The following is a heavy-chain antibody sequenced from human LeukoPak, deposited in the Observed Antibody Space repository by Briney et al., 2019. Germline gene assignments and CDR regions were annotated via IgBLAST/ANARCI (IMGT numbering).Heavy chain of an antibody. Sequence: SQTLSLTCTVSGGSISSGNYYWSWIRQPAGKGLEWIGRIYTSGSTNYNPYLKSRVTISVDTSKNQFSLKLSSVTAADTAVYYCARDRAPGRYAFDIWGQGTMVTVSS. CDR1: GGSISSGNYY. J-gene: IGHJ3*02. CDR2: IYTSGST. CDR3: ARDRAPGRYAFDI. V-gene: IGHV4-61*02.